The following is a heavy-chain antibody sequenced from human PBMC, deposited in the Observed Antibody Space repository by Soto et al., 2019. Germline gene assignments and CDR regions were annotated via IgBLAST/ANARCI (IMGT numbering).Heavy chain of an antibody. D-gene: IGHD3-22*01. CDR1: GYTFTSYG. J-gene: IGHJ5*02. CDR3: ATAHPAGYYDCSGYYYGDWFDP. CDR2: ISAYNGNT. Sequence: ASVKVSCKASGYTFTSYGLRWVRPAPGQGLEGMGWISAYNGNTNYAQKPQGRVTMTTDTSTSTAYMELRSLRSDDTAVYYCATAHPAGYYDCSGYYYGDWFDPWGQGTLVTVSS. V-gene: IGHV1-18*04.